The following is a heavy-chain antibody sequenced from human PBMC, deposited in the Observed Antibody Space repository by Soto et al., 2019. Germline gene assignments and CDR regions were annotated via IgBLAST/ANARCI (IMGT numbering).Heavy chain of an antibody. CDR1: GFTFSSYS. V-gene: IGHV3-21*01. Sequence: GGSLSLSCAASGFTFSSYSMNWVRQAPGKGLEWVSSISSSSSYIYYADSVKGRFTISRDNAKNSLYLQMNSLRAEDTAVYYCARDPIVVVPAANDSNWFDPWGQGTLVTVSS. D-gene: IGHD2-2*01. CDR3: ARDPIVVVPAANDSNWFDP. J-gene: IGHJ5*02. CDR2: ISSSSSYI.